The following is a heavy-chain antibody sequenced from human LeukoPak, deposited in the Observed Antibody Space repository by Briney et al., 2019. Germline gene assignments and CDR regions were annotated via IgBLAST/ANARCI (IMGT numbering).Heavy chain of an antibody. CDR3: AKDAVRAVAGTDDIDY. Sequence: GGSLRLSCAASGFTFSSYAMSWVRQAPGKGLEWVSAISGSGGSTYYADSVKGRFTISRDNSKNTPYLQMNSLMAEDTAVYYCAKDAVRAVAGTDDIDYWGQGTLVTVSS. D-gene: IGHD6-19*01. CDR1: GFTFSSYA. CDR2: ISGSGGST. V-gene: IGHV3-23*01. J-gene: IGHJ4*02.